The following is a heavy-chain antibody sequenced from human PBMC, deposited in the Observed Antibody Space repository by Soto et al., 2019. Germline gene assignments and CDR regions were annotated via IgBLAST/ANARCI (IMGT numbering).Heavy chain of an antibody. CDR3: ARDRNVYYDILTGYRSGDPKKNDY. D-gene: IGHD3-9*01. CDR1: GFTFSSYS. J-gene: IGHJ4*02. Sequence: GGSLRLSCAASGFTFSSYSMNWVRQAPGKGLEWVSSISSSSSYIYYADSVKGRFTISRDNAKNSLYLQMNSLRAEDTAVYYCARDRNVYYDILTGYRSGDPKKNDYWGQGTLVTVSS. V-gene: IGHV3-21*01. CDR2: ISSSSSYI.